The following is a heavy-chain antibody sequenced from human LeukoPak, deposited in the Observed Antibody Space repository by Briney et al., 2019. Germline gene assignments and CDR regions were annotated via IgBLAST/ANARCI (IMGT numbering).Heavy chain of an antibody. D-gene: IGHD5-24*01. J-gene: IGHJ3*02. CDR1: GGTFSSYA. V-gene: IGHV1-69*04. CDR2: IIPILGIA. CDR3: ARAQGDGYDDAFDI. Sequence: APVKVSCKASGGTFSSYAISWVRQAPGQGLEWMGRIIPILGIANYAQKFQGRVTITADKSTSTAYMELSSLRSEDTAVYYCARAQGDGYDDAFDIWGQGTMVTVSS.